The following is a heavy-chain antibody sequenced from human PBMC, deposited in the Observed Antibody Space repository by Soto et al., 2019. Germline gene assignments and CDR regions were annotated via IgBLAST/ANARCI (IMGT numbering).Heavy chain of an antibody. CDR1: GFTFSSYG. D-gene: IGHD3-3*01. J-gene: IGHJ4*02. CDR2: ISYDGSNK. Sequence: PGGSLRLSCAAYGFTFSSYGMHWVRQAPGKGLEWVAVISYDGSNKYYADSVKGRFTISRDNSKNTLYLQMNSLRAEDTAVYYCAKDSRGRTYYDFWSGYSESYYFDYWGQGTLVTVS. V-gene: IGHV3-30*18. CDR3: AKDSRGRTYYDFWSGYSESYYFDY.